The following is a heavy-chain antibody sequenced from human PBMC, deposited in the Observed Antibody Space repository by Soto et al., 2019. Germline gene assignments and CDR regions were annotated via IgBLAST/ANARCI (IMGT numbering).Heavy chain of an antibody. D-gene: IGHD2-8*02. J-gene: IGHJ5*02. CDR3: VKDRNPTGWCTES. V-gene: IGHV3-9*01. Sequence: EVQLVESGGGLAQPGRSLRLSCAASGFIFDDYAMHWVRQVPGKGLDWVSTISWNGGVIDYAESVQGRFTISRDNGKNSLYLQMNSLKTDDTALYYCVKDRNPTGWCTESWGQGTLVTVSS. CDR1: GFIFDDYA. CDR2: ISWNGGVI.